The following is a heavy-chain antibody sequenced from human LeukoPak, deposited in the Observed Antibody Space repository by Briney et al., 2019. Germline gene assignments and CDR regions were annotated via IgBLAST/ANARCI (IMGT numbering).Heavy chain of an antibody. J-gene: IGHJ4*02. D-gene: IGHD5-24*01. CDR1: GYSISSGYY. Sequence: KPSETLSLTCAVSGYSISSGYYWGWIRQPPRKGLQWIGSIYHSGSTSYNPSLKSRVTISVDTSKNQFSLKLSSVTAADTAVYYCARDPGEMATQKPPTYDYWGQGTLVTVSS. V-gene: IGHV4-38-2*02. CDR2: IYHSGST. CDR3: ARDPGEMATQKPPTYDY.